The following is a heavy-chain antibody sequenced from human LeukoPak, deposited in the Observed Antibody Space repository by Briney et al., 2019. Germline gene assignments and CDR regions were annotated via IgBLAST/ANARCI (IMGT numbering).Heavy chain of an antibody. J-gene: IGHJ4*02. Sequence: GGSLRLSCAASGFTFSSYGMHWVRQAPGKGLEWVAVISYDGSNKYYADSVKGRFTISRDNAKNSLYLQMNSLRAEDTAVYYCARDLKVYYDSSGFDYWGQGTLVTVS. CDR2: ISYDGSNK. CDR3: ARDLKVYYDSSGFDY. D-gene: IGHD3-22*01. V-gene: IGHV3-30*03. CDR1: GFTFSSYG.